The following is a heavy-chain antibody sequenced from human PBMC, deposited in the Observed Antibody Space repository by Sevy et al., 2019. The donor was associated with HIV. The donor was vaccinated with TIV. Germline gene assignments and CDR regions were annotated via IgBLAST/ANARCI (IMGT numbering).Heavy chain of an antibody. CDR1: GYTFTSYD. V-gene: IGHV1-8*02. CDR2: MSPKSGNT. Sequence: ASVKVSCKSSGYTFTSYDIHWVRQAPGQGLEWMGWMSPKSGNTGYAQKFQGRVTMTRDTSISTAYMERSSLRSEDTAVYYCARWWGTSYYYYYAMDVWGQGTTVTVSS. CDR3: ARWWGTSYYYYYAMDV. D-gene: IGHD2-8*02. J-gene: IGHJ6*02.